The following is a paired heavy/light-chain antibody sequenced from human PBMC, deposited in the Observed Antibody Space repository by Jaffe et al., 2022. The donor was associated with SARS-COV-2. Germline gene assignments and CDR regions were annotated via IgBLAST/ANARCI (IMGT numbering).Heavy chain of an antibody. Sequence: QVQLVQSGTEVKKPGASVKISCKASGFTFSRYYMHWVRQAPGQGLEWMGIINPSGGSTSFAQKLQGRVMMTRDTSTSTVYMVLSSLTSEDAAVYYCATSGSSTSGPRDYWGQGTLVTVSS. CDR1: GFTFSRYY. V-gene: IGHV1-46*04. D-gene: IGHD2-2*01. CDR3: ATSGSSTSGPRDY. CDR2: INPSGGST. J-gene: IGHJ4*02.
Light chain of an antibody. CDR1: SSDVGGYNY. V-gene: IGLV2-14*01. CDR3: SSYTNSNTLV. CDR2: DVS. J-gene: IGLJ2*01. Sequence: QSALTQPASVSGSPGQSITISCTGTSSDVGGYNYVSWYQQHPGKAPKLMIFDVSNRPSGVSNRFSGSKSGNTASLTISGLQAEDEGDYYCSSYTNSNTLVFGGGTKLTVL.